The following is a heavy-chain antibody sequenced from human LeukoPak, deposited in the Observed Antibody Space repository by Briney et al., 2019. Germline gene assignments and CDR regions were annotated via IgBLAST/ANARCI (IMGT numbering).Heavy chain of an antibody. D-gene: IGHD4-17*01. J-gene: IGHJ4*02. CDR3: ARDFGHGDYFFDD. CDR2: LHTSGST. Sequence: SETLSLTCTVSGGSISSYYWSWIRQPAGEGLEWIGRLHTSGSTHYNPSLKSRVTMSVDTSKNQFSLKLSSVTAADTAVYYCARDFGHGDYFFDDWGQGTLVTVSS. V-gene: IGHV4-4*07. CDR1: GGSISSYY.